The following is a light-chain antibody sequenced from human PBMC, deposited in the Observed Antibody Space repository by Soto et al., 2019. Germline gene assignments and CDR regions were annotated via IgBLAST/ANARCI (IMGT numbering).Light chain of an antibody. CDR1: QSVNSN. V-gene: IGKV3-15*01. Sequence: ETVMTQSPDTVSVSPGERATLSCWASQSVNSNLAWYQQKLGQAPRLLIHDSSTRATGVPDRFSGRGDGTEFALTISSLQSEDFAVYYCQQYNEWPLAFGGGTKVDIK. CDR2: DSS. J-gene: IGKJ4*01. CDR3: QQYNEWPLA.